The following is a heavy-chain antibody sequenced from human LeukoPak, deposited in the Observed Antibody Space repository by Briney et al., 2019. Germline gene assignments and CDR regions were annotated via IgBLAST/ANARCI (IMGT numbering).Heavy chain of an antibody. CDR1: GYTFTDYY. D-gene: IGHD2-2*01. CDR2: INPNTGGT. Sequence: GASVKVSCKASGYTFTDYYFHWVRQVPGRGLEFMGWINPNTGGTNYPQKFQGRVTMTRDTSISTAYMELTSLRSDDTAVYYCARDLGGSTGAPWYYFDYWGQGTLVTVSS. J-gene: IGHJ4*01. V-gene: IGHV1-2*02. CDR3: ARDLGGSTGAPWYYFDY.